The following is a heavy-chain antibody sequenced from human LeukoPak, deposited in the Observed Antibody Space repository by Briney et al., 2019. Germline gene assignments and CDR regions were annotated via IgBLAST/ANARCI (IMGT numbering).Heavy chain of an antibody. J-gene: IGHJ3*02. D-gene: IGHD7-27*01. Sequence: GGSLRFSCAGSRFTFTSYWMNWVRQAPGKGLEWVANIKQDGTQTYYVDSVKGRFAISRDNARSSLYLQMNSLRVEDTAVYYCASDLSQTGAFNIWGQGTMVTVSS. CDR3: ASDLSQTGAFNI. CDR2: IKQDGTQT. CDR1: RFTFTSYW. V-gene: IGHV3-7*01.